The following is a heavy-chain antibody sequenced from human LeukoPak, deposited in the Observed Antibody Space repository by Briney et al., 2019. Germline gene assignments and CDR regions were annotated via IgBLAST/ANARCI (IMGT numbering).Heavy chain of an antibody. CDR1: GFTFSSYA. CDR2: ISGSGGST. V-gene: IGHV3-23*01. D-gene: IGHD3-22*01. CDR3: AKPDYYDSSGYLVAFGY. Sequence: GGSLRLSCAASGFTFSSYAMSWVRQAPGEGLEWVSAISGSGGSTYYADSVKGRFTISRDNSKNTLYLQMNSLRAEGTAVYYCAKPDYYDSSGYLVAFGYWGQGTLVTVSS. J-gene: IGHJ4*02.